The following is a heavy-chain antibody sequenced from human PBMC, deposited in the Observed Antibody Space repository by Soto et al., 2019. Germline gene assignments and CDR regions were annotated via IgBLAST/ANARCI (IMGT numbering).Heavy chain of an antibody. Sequence: QVQLVESGGGVVQPGRSLRLSCVTSGFTFNAYGMHWVRQAPGKGLEWVAVIGNDGSKEDYADSVKGRFTISRDESKSTLYLQMNSLGAEDTAVYYCARAIGRLSEPDYWGQGTLVSVSS. CDR1: GFTFNAYG. CDR2: IGNDGSKE. V-gene: IGHV3-33*01. CDR3: ARAIGRLSEPDY. D-gene: IGHD3-10*01. J-gene: IGHJ4*02.